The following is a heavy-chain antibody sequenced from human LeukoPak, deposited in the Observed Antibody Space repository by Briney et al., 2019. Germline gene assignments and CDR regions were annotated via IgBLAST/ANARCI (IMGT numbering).Heavy chain of an antibody. CDR1: GFTFSSYW. V-gene: IGHV3-74*01. J-gene: IGHJ4*02. Sequence: GGSLRLXCAASGFTFSSYWMHWVRQAPGKGLVWISRINTDGSSTSYADSVKGRFTISRDNAKNTLYLQMNSLRAEDTAVYYCARAGDSNRYYFDYWGQGTLVTVSS. CDR3: ARAGDSNRYYFDY. D-gene: IGHD6-13*01. CDR2: INTDGSST.